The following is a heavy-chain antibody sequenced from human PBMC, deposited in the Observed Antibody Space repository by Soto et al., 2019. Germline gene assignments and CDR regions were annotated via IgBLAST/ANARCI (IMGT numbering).Heavy chain of an antibody. V-gene: IGHV5-10-1*01. D-gene: IGHD2-2*01. CDR1: GYSFTSYW. Sequence: GESLKISCEGSGYSFTSYWISWVRQMPGKGLEWMGRIDPSDSYTNYSPSFQGHVTISADKSISTAYLQWSSLKASDTAMYYWARLQAEEPARYYGMDVWGQGTTVTVSS. CDR2: IDPSDSYT. J-gene: IGHJ6*02. CDR3: ARLQAEEPARYYGMDV.